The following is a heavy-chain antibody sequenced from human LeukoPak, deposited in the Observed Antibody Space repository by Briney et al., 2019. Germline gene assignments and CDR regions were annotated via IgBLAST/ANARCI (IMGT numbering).Heavy chain of an antibody. CDR2: ISYDGSNK. J-gene: IGHJ3*02. D-gene: IGHD3-3*01. Sequence: GGSLRLSCAASGFTFSSYAMHWVRQAPGKGLEWVAVISYDGSNKYYADSVKGRFTISRDNSKNTLYLQMNSLRAEDTALYYCAKGGDFWSGYLDAFDIWGQGTMVTVSS. CDR3: AKGGDFWSGYLDAFDI. V-gene: IGHV3-30*04. CDR1: GFTFSSYA.